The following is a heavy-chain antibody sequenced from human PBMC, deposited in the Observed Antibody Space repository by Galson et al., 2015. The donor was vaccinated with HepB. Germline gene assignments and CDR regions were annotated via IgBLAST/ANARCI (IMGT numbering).Heavy chain of an antibody. CDR1: DFVFPTYI. V-gene: IGHV3-15*07. Sequence: SLRLSCAASDFVFPTYIMHWVRQAPGKGLEWVGRIKSKTDGGTTDYAAPVKGRFTISRDDSKNTLYLQMNSLKTEDTAVYYCTTDRYYYGMDVWGQGTTVTVSS. CDR3: TTDRYYYGMDV. J-gene: IGHJ6*02. CDR2: IKSKTDGGTT.